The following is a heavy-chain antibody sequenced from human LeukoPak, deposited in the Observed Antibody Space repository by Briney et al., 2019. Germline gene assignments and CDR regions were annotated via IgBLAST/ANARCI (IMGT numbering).Heavy chain of an antibody. CDR2: ISAYNGNT. Sequence: GASVKVSCKASGYTFTSYGISWVRQAPGQGLEWMGWISAYNGNTNYAQKLQGRVTMTTDTSTSTAYMELRSLRSDDTAVYYCARAPIVVVPATRPVRRVAVDYWGQGTLVTVSS. CDR3: ARAPIVVVPATRPVRRVAVDY. D-gene: IGHD2-2*01. CDR1: GYTFTSYG. J-gene: IGHJ4*02. V-gene: IGHV1-18*01.